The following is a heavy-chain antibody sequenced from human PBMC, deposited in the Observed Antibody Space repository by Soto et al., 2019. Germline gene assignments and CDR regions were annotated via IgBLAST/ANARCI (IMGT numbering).Heavy chain of an antibody. V-gene: IGHV3-48*04. D-gene: IGHD1-26*01. CDR1: GFTFNKYT. CDR2: ISGGGGTM. CDR3: ARDKSGSYSIDY. J-gene: IGHJ4*02. Sequence: EVQLVESGGGLVQSGGSLRLTCAASGFTFNKYTMNWVRQAPGKGQEWLSYISGGGGTMFYADSVKGRVTISRDNAKNSLYLQMDSLRAEDTAVYYCARDKSGSYSIDYWGQGTLVTVSS.